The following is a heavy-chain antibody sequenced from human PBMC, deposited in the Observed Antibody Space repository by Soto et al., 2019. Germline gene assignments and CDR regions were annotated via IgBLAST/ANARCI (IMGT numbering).Heavy chain of an antibody. CDR3: ARGSRFDWFDP. V-gene: IGHV1-18*04. CDR1: GYTFTNYG. D-gene: IGHD3-3*01. Sequence: QVQLVQSGAEVKKPGASVKVSCRASGYTFTNYGFTWVRQAPGQELEWMGWISAYNGNANYGQNFQGRVTMTTDTATSTAQMELRSLRYDDTAIYYCARGSRFDWFDPWGQGTLVTVS. J-gene: IGHJ5*02. CDR2: ISAYNGNA.